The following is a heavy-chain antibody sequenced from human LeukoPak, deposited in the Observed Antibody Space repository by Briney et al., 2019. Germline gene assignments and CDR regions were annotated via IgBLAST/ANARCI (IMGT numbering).Heavy chain of an antibody. CDR2: IIPIFGTA. CDR3: ASLKGIAAAGAMDV. J-gene: IGHJ6*04. D-gene: IGHD6-13*01. Sequence: SVKVSCKASGGTFSSYAISWVQQAPGQGLGWMGGIIPIFGTANYAQKFQGRVTITADESTSTAYMELSSLRSEDTAVYYCASLKGIAAAGAMDVWGKGTTVTVSS. CDR1: GGTFSSYA. V-gene: IGHV1-69*01.